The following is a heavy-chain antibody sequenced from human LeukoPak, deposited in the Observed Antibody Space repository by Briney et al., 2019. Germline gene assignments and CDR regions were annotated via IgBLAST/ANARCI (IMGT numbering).Heavy chain of an antibody. Sequence: PGGSLRLSCAASGFTFSSYAMSWVRQAPGKGLEWVSAISGSGGSTYYADSVKGRFTISRDNSKNTLYLQMNSLRAEDTAVYYCAKGRIAAAGKYNWFDPWGQGTLVTVSS. CDR2: ISGSGGST. CDR1: GFTFSSYA. D-gene: IGHD6-13*01. CDR3: AKGRIAAAGKYNWFDP. J-gene: IGHJ5*02. V-gene: IGHV3-23*01.